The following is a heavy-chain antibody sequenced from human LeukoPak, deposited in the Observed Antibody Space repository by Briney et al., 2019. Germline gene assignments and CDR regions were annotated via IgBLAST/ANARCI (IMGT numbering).Heavy chain of an antibody. CDR1: GGSISGTNW. V-gene: IGHV4/OR15-8*02. CDR2: ISLAGQT. J-gene: IGHJ4*02. D-gene: IGHD1-26*01. CDR3: SRESGPFCPFGY. Sequence: SETLSLTCGVSGGSISGTNWWSWVRLPPGQGLEWIGEISLAGQTNYNPSLNGRVTMSLDKSSNQLSLHLTSVTAADTATYFCSRESGPFCPFGYWGQGTLVIVSS.